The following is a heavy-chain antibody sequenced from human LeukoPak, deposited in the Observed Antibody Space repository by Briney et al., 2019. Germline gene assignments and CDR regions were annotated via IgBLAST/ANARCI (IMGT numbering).Heavy chain of an antibody. Sequence: SETLSLTCTVSGVSISSSNSYWGWIRQPPGKGLEWIGSIDYSGNTYYNASLKSQVSISIDTSKNQFSLRLTSVTAADTAVYYCARGFLPTVTSRYFDYWGQGTLVTVSS. CDR3: ARGFLPTVTSRYFDY. D-gene: IGHD4-17*01. CDR2: IDYSGNT. V-gene: IGHV4-39*01. J-gene: IGHJ4*02. CDR1: GVSISSSNSY.